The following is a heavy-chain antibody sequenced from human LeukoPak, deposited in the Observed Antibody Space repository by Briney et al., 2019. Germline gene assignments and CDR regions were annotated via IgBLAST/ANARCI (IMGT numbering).Heavy chain of an antibody. D-gene: IGHD3-16*02. CDR1: GFTFSNAW. Sequence: GGSLRLSCAASGFTFSNAWMSWVRQAPGKGLEWVGRIKSKTDGGTTDYAAPVKGRFTISRDDSKNTLYLQMNSLKTEDTAVYYCTTGVRITFGGVIVFDYWGQGTLVTVSS. CDR3: TTGVRITFGGVIVFDY. V-gene: IGHV3-15*01. J-gene: IGHJ4*02. CDR2: IKSKTDGGTT.